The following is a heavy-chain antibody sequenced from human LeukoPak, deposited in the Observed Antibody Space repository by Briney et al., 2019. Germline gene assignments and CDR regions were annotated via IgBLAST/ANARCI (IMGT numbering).Heavy chain of an antibody. CDR2: MNPNSGNT. CDR1: GYTFTSYD. Sequence: GASVKVSCKASGYTFTSYDTNWVRQATGQGLEWMGWMNPNSGNTGYAQKFQGRVTMTRNTSISTAYMELSSLRAEDTALYYCTKDPNGDYIGAFDPWGQGTLVTVSS. CDR3: TKDPNGDYIGAFDP. J-gene: IGHJ5*02. V-gene: IGHV1-8*01. D-gene: IGHD4-17*01.